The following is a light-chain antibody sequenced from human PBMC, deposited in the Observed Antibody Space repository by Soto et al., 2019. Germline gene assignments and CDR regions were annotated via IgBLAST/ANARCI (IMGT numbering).Light chain of an antibody. CDR2: EVS. Sequence: QSALTQPASVSGSPGQSITISCTGTSSDVGYYNYVSWYQQHPGKAPKLIIYEVSNRPSGVSNRFSGSKSGNTASLTISGLQADDEADYYCSSYTSSSTHYFFGTGPKLTVL. V-gene: IGLV2-14*01. CDR1: SSDVGYYNY. CDR3: SSYTSSSTHYF. J-gene: IGLJ1*01.